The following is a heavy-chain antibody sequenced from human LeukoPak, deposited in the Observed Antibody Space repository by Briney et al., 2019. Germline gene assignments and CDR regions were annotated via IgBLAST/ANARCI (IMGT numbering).Heavy chain of an antibody. V-gene: IGHV4-39*07. J-gene: IGHJ4*02. CDR3: ARGVAYYYDSSGHGAGEFDY. D-gene: IGHD3-22*01. CDR1: GGSISSSSYY. CDR2: IYYSGST. Sequence: PSETLSPTCTVSGGSISSSSYYWGWIRQPPGKGLEWIESIYYSGSTYYNPSLKSRVTISVDTSKNQFSLKLSSVTAADTAVYYCARGVAYYYDSSGHGAGEFDYWGQGTLVTVSS.